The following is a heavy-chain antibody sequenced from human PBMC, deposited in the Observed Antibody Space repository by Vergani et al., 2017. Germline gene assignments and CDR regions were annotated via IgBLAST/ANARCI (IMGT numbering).Heavy chain of an antibody. J-gene: IGHJ3*02. CDR2: INPSGGHT. D-gene: IGHD1-26*01. CDR3: ARRSGSYSADAFNI. Sequence: QVQVVQSGAEVKKSGASVKVSCKTSGYTFSNYYMHWVRQAPGQGLEWMGIINPSGGHTNYAQKFQGRVTMTRDTSTSTVYMELSSLRSEDTAIYYCARRSGSYSADAFNIWSQGTMVTVSS. CDR1: GYTFSNYY. V-gene: IGHV1-46*01.